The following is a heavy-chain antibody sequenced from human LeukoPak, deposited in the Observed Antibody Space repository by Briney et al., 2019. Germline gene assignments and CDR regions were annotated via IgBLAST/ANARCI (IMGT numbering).Heavy chain of an antibody. J-gene: IGHJ4*02. CDR1: GFTFSTYS. CDR2: ISSGSTYI. D-gene: IGHD2-21*02. V-gene: IGHV3-21*01. Sequence: GGSLRLSCAASGFTFSTYSSKWVRQAPGRGLEWVSSISSGSTYIFYADSVKGRFTISRDNAKHSLYLQMNSLRAEDTAVYYCARDPCSAGCYRFDYWGQGTLVTVSS. CDR3: ARDPCSAGCYRFDY.